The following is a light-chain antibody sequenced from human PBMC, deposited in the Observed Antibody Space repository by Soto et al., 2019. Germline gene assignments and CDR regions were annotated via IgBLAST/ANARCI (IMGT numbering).Light chain of an antibody. CDR1: QSISNY. Sequence: DMEMTQSPSSLSASVGDRVTITCRASQSISNYLNWYQPKPGKVPKLLIYAASSLQSGVPTRFSGSGSGTDFSLTINRLEPEDFATYYCQQSYGTPLSFGGGTKIEIK. CDR3: QQSYGTPLS. CDR2: AAS. J-gene: IGKJ4*02. V-gene: IGKV1-39*01.